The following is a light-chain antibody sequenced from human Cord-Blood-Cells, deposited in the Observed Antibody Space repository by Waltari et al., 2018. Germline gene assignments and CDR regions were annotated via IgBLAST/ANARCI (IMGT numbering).Light chain of an antibody. Sequence: DIRMTQYPSSLSASVGDRVTITCRASQSISSYLNWYQQKPGKAPKLLIYAASSLQSGVPSRFSGSGSGTDFTLTISSLQPEDFATYYCQQSYSTLFTFGPGTKVDIK. CDR2: AAS. CDR3: QQSYSTLFT. CDR1: QSISSY. V-gene: IGKV1-39*01. J-gene: IGKJ3*01.